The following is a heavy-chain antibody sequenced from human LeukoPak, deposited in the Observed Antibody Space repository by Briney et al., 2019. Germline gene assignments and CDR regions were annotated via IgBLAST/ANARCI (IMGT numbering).Heavy chain of an antibody. CDR3: SRHENSRSWSPPEYLDL. V-gene: IGHV4-38-2*02. D-gene: IGHD6-13*01. Sequence: SETLSLTCTVSGYSISSGYYWGWIRQPPGKGLEWIGSIYHSGSNFYNPSLKSRVTISLDTSKNQFSLKLTSVTAAAAAVFYWSRHENSRSWSPPEYLDLWGRGTLVTVSS. J-gene: IGHJ2*01. CDR1: GYSISSGYY. CDR2: IYHSGSN.